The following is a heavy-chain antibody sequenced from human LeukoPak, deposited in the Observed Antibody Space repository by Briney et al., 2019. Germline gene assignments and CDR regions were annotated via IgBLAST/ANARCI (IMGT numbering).Heavy chain of an antibody. D-gene: IGHD6-13*01. CDR2: IIPIFGTA. J-gene: IGHJ5*02. CDR3: ARRVYSSSWYGGTDWFDP. CDR1: GYTFTSYG. V-gene: IGHV1-69*05. Sequence: SVKVSCKASGYTFTSYGISWVRQAPGQGLEWMGGIIPIFGTANYAQKFQGRVTITTDGSTSTAYMELSSLRSEDTAVYYCARRVYSSSWYGGTDWFDPWGQGTLVTVSS.